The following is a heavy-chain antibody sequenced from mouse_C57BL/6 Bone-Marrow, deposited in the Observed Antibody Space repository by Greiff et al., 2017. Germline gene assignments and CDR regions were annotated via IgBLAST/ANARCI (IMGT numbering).Heavy chain of an antibody. J-gene: IGHJ3*01. Sequence: EVQLVESGGGLVKPGGSLKLSCAASGFTFSDSGMHWVRQAPEKGLEWVAYISRGSSTIYYADTVKGRFPISRDNAKNTLFLQMTSLRSEDTAMYYCARCGYGNYWFAYWGQGTLVTVSA. D-gene: IGHD2-10*02. CDR3: ARCGYGNYWFAY. CDR1: GFTFSDSG. V-gene: IGHV5-17*01. CDR2: ISRGSSTI.